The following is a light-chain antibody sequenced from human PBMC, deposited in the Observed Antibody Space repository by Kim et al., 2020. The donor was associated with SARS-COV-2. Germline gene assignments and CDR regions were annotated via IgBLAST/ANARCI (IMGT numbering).Light chain of an antibody. CDR3: QRYGNYWT. CDR1: QSVSSNY. CDR2: GAS. V-gene: IGKV3-20*01. J-gene: IGKJ1*01. Sequence: EIVLTQSPGTLSLSPGERATLSCRASQSVSSNYLAWLQQRPGQTPRLLIYGASTRATGIPDRFSGSGSGTDFTLTISRLEPEDFAVYYCQRYGNYWTFGQGTKVDIK.